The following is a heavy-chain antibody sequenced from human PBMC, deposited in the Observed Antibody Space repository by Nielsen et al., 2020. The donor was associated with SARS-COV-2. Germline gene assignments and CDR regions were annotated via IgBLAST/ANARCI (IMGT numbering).Heavy chain of an antibody. J-gene: IGHJ4*02. D-gene: IGHD5-24*01. CDR1: GGSINYHF. CDR3: VRIDMATISVDY. CDR2: IFYRGNT. Sequence: GSLRLSCAVSGGSINYHFWSWIRQPPGKGLEWIGYIFYRGNTNYNPSLKSRVTISVDTSKNQFSLKVNSVTAADTAVYYCVRIDMATISVDYWGRGTLVTVSS. V-gene: IGHV4-59*11.